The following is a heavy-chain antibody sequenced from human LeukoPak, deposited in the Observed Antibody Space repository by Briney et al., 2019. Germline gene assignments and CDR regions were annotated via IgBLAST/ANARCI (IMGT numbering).Heavy chain of an antibody. J-gene: IGHJ5*02. CDR1: GFTFSSYA. V-gene: IGHV3-23*01. D-gene: IGHD1-1*01. Sequence: TGGSLRLSCAASGFTFSSYAMSWVRQAPGKGLEWVSAISGSGGSTYYADSVKGRFTISRDNSKNTLYLQMNSLRAEDTAVYYCAKDQGPQTEHEGLGFDPWGQGTLVTVSS. CDR2: ISGSGGST. CDR3: AKDQGPQTEHEGLGFDP.